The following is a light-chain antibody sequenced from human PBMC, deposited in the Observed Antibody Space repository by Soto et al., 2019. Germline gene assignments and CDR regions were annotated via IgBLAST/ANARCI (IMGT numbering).Light chain of an antibody. J-gene: IGKJ4*01. CDR3: QQYENCPQLT. Sequence: VLTQSLGTLSLNPGERATLSCRASQSVVGNQLAWYQHRRGQAPRLLIYGASSRAPGIPDRFSGSGSGTEFTLTISSLQSEDSAVYYCQQYENCPQLTCRVGAKL. CDR2: GAS. V-gene: IGKV3-15*01. CDR1: QSVVGN.